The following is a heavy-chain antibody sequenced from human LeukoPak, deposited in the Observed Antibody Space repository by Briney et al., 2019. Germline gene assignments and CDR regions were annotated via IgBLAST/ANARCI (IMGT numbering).Heavy chain of an antibody. Sequence: GGSLRLSCAASGFTFSSYNMNWDRQAPGKGLEWVSSISSSSSYIYYADSVKGRFTISRDNAKNSLYLQMNSLRAEDTAVYYCATLLTGQEATGQWGQGSLVTVSS. CDR3: ATLLTGQEATGQ. J-gene: IGHJ4*02. CDR1: GFTFSSYN. D-gene: IGHD3-9*01. V-gene: IGHV3-21*01. CDR2: ISSSSSYI.